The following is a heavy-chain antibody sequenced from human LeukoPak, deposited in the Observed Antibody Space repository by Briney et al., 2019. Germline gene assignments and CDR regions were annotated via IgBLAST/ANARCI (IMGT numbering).Heavy chain of an antibody. J-gene: IGHJ5*02. CDR2: IYTSGST. Sequence: SETLSLTCTVSGGSISSYYWSWIRQPAGGGLEWIGRIYTSGSTNYNPSLKSRVTMSVDTSKNQFSLKLSSVTAADTAVYYCALVHCSGGSCYFPWGQGTLVTVSS. CDR3: ALVHCSGGSCYFP. V-gene: IGHV4-4*07. D-gene: IGHD2-15*01. CDR1: GGSISSYY.